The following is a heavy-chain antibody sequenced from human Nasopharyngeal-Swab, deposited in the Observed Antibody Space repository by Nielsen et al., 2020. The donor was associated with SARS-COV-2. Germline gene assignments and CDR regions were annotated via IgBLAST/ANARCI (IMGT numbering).Heavy chain of an antibody. CDR3: ARALSRGCRSGSCYANYFYGIAV. CDR2: INTNTGNP. V-gene: IGHV7-4-1*02. J-gene: IGHJ6*02. Sequence: ASVQVSCKASGYTFTSYAMNWVRQAPGQGLEWMGWINTNTGNPTYAQGFTGRFVFSLDTSVSTAYLQISCLKAENTAVYYCARALSRGCRSGSCYANYFYGIAVWGQGASVTVSS. CDR1: GYTFTSYA. D-gene: IGHD2-15*01.